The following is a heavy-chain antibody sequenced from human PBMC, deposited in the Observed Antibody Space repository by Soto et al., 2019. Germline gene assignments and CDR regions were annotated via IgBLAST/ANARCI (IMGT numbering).Heavy chain of an antibody. CDR3: ARVHKEELVTVPAAHYDH. CDR1: GGSLSSFY. CDR2: IYHSGTT. Sequence: QVRLQESGPGLVKSSETLSLTCTVSGGSLSSFYWCWIRRPPGKGLEWIGYIYHSGTTRYNSSLKSRVTMSVDSSKNEFSLKLTSVTAADTATYYCARVHKEELVTVPAAHYDHWGHGTLVPVAS. J-gene: IGHJ4*01. V-gene: IGHV4-59*01. D-gene: IGHD2-2*01.